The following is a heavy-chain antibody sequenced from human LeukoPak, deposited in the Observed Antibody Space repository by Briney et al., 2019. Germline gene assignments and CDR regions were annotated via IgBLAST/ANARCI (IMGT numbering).Heavy chain of an antibody. CDR2: ISGSGGST. V-gene: IGHV3-23*01. J-gene: IGHJ4*02. CDR1: GFTFSSYA. Sequence: HPGGSLRLSCAASGFTFSSYAMSWVRQAPGKGLEWVSAISGSGGSTYYADSVKGRFTISRDNSKNTLYLQMNSLRAEDTAVYYYAKDVSWELLYYFDYWGQGTLVTVSS. CDR3: AKDVSWELLYYFDY. D-gene: IGHD1-26*01.